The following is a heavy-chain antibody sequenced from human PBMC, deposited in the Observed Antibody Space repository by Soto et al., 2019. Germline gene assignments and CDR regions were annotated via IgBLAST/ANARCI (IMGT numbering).Heavy chain of an antibody. CDR1: GYTLTELS. CDR3: ARVPREIILVGMDV. J-gene: IGHJ6*02. D-gene: IGHD2-2*01. V-gene: IGHV1-24*01. Sequence: ASVKVSCKVSGYTLTELSMHWVRQAPGKGLEWMGGFDPEDGETIYAQKFQGRVTMTEDTSTSTAYLELRSLRSDDTAVYYCARVPREIILVGMDVWGQGTTVIVSS. CDR2: FDPEDGET.